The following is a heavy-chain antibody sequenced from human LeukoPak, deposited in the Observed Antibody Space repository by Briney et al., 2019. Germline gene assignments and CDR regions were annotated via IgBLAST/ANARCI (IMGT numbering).Heavy chain of an antibody. D-gene: IGHD3-22*01. Sequence: PGRSLRLSCAASGFTFSSYEMNWVRQAPGKGLEWFSYISGSGSSIYYADSAKGRFTISRDNAKNSLYLQMYSLRAEDTAVYYCARDSSGYWVDAFDIWGQGTMVTVSS. CDR2: ISGSGSSI. V-gene: IGHV3-48*03. J-gene: IGHJ3*02. CDR3: ARDSSGYWVDAFDI. CDR1: GFTFSSYE.